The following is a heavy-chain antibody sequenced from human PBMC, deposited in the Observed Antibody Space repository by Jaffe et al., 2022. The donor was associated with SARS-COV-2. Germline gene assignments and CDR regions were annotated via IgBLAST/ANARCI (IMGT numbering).Heavy chain of an antibody. J-gene: IGHJ4*02. CDR2: IHGRDGPT. D-gene: IGHD2-21*01. V-gene: IGHV3-23*01. CDR1: EFPFNTFD. CDR3: VKGALCDD. Sequence: EVQLLESGGGLVQPGGSLRLSCAASEFPFNTFDMTWVRQAPGKGLEWVSVIHGRDGPTYYSESVKGRFIISKDISKNTLYLQMNSLRAEDTAIYYCVKGALCDDWGQGTLVTVSS.